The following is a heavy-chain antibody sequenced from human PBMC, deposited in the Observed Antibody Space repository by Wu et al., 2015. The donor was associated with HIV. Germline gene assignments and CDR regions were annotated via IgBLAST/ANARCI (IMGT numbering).Heavy chain of an antibody. D-gene: IGHD4-17*01. CDR2: ISAYNGNT. CDR3: ARDARLYDYGDFDY. CDR1: GYTFTGYY. V-gene: IGHV1-18*04. Sequence: QVQLVQSGAEVKKPGASVKVSCKASGYTFTGYYMHWVRQAPGQGLEWMGWISAYNGNTNYAQKLQGRVTMTTDTSTSTAYMELRSLRSDDTAVYYCARDARLYDYGDFDYWGQGTLVTVSS. J-gene: IGHJ4*02.